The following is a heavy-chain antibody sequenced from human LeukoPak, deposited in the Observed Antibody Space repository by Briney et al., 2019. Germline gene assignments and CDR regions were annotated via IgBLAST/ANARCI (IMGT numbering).Heavy chain of an antibody. CDR1: GGSISNYY. D-gene: IGHD1-26*01. V-gene: IGHV4-59*12. J-gene: IGHJ4*02. Sequence: SETLSLTCTVSGGSISNYYWSWIRQPPGKGLEWIGYIYYSGTTNYNPSLKSRVTISVDTSKNQFSLKLSSVTDADTAVYYCARRAHYRPLDYWGQGTLVTVSS. CDR2: IYYSGTT. CDR3: ARRAHYRPLDY.